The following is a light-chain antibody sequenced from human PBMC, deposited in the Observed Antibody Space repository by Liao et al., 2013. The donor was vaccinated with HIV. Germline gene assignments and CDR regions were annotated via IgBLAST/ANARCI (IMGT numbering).Light chain of an antibody. J-gene: IGLJ2*01. CDR2: QDT. CDR1: KLGDRD. CDR3: QAWDRNTAI. V-gene: IGLV3-1*01. Sequence: SYELTQSPSVSVSPGQTASIPCSGDKLGDRDASWYQQKPGQSPILVIYQDTKRPTGIPERFSGSNSGNTATLTISGTQPMDEADYYCQAWDRNTAIFGGGTKLTVL.